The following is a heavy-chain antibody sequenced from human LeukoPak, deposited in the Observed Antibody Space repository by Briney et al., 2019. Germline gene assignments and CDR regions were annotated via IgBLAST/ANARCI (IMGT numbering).Heavy chain of an antibody. V-gene: IGHV3-64*02. J-gene: IGHJ4*02. CDR3: ATPGSS. CDR1: GFSFRSYA. CDR2: ISRSGNTT. D-gene: IGHD6-13*01. Sequence: GGSLRLSCTASGFSFRSYAMPWVRQAPGKGLEYVSAISRSGNTTYYADSVKGRFIVSRDNSKKTLFLQMSDLRPKDTGVYYCATPGSSWGQGSLVIVSS.